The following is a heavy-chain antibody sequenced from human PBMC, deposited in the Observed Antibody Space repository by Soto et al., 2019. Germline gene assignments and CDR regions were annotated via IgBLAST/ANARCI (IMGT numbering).Heavy chain of an antibody. V-gene: IGHV3-23*01. CDR3: ALRKTGSYFDY. CDR1: GFSFNSNA. D-gene: IGHD1-26*01. CDR2: ISGSGGVT. Sequence: PGGSLRLSCTASGFSFNSNAMSWVRQAPGKGLEWVSVISGSGGVTFYADSVKGRFFISRDNSKNTMFLQMNSLRAEDTAVYYCALRKTGSYFDYWGQGTLVTVSS. J-gene: IGHJ4*02.